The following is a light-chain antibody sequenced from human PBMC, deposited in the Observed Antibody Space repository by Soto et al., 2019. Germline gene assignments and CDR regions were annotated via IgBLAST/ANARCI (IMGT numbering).Light chain of an antibody. CDR3: QQDNSYPWT. Sequence: DIQMTQSPSTLSASVGDRIAITCRASQSISGWLAWYQQKPGKAPKLLIYDVSSLESGVPSKFSGTVSGTEFNLIISSLQPDDFATYYCQQDNSYPWTFGQGTKVEIK. J-gene: IGKJ1*01. V-gene: IGKV1-5*01. CDR1: QSISGW. CDR2: DVS.